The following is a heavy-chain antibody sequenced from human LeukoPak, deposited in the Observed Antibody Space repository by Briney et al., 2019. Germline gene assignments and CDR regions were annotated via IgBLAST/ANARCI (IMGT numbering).Heavy chain of an antibody. Sequence: GESLQISCKGSGYSFTSYWIAWVRQMPGKGLEWMGIIYPGDSDTRYSPSFQGQVTISADKSISAAYLQWSSLRASDTAMYYCAKTHYSSGWYLDYWGQGTLVTVSS. V-gene: IGHV5-51*01. J-gene: IGHJ4*02. CDR1: GYSFTSYW. CDR3: AKTHYSSGWYLDY. CDR2: IYPGDSDT. D-gene: IGHD6-19*01.